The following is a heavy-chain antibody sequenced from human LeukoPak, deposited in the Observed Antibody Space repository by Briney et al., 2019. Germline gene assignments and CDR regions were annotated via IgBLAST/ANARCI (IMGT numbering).Heavy chain of an antibody. J-gene: IGHJ4*02. D-gene: IGHD3-22*01. Sequence: PGGSLRLSCAASGFTFTTYWMSWIRQTPGKGLEWVAKIKPDGSEKSYVDPVKGRFTISRDNAKNSVFLQMDSLRVEDTALYYCARGQLADSYWGQGALVTVSS. CDR3: ARGQLADSY. V-gene: IGHV3-7*01. CDR1: GFTFTTYW. CDR2: IKPDGSEK.